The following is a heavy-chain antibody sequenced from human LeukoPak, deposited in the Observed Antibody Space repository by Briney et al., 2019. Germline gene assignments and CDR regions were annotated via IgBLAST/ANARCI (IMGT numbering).Heavy chain of an antibody. D-gene: IGHD3-16*01. CDR2: IYYSGST. V-gene: IGHV4-39*02. CDR3: ARDLRDSSMITYPYFMDV. Sequence: PSETLSLTCTVSGDSISSSSSYWGWIRQPPGEGLEWIGSIYYSGSTYYNTSLKSRVTISVDTSKNQFSLRLNSVTAADTAVYFCARDLRDSSMITYPYFMDVWGKGTTVTISS. J-gene: IGHJ6*03. CDR1: GDSISSSSSY.